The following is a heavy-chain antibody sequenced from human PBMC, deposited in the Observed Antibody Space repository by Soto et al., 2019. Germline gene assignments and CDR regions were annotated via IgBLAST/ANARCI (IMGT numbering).Heavy chain of an antibody. CDR1: GYTFTTYG. CDR2: INAYNGDT. J-gene: IGHJ3*01. Sequence: QVQLVQSGAELKKPGASVNVSCKAPGYTFTTYGISWVRQAPGQGLEWMGWINAYNGDTRFAHKFHGRVTLTTDASRSTVYMELKNLRSDGTAVYYCARDLLAWGQGTMVTVSS. CDR3: ARDLLA. V-gene: IGHV1-18*04.